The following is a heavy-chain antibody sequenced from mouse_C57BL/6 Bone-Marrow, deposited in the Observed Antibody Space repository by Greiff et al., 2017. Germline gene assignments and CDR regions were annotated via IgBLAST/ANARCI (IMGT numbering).Heavy chain of an antibody. V-gene: IGHV14-4*01. CDR1: GFNIKDDY. CDR3: TSYGSSLWYFDV. CDR2: IDPENGDT. D-gene: IGHD1-1*01. Sequence: EVQLQQSGAELVRPGASVKLSCTASGFNIKDDYMHWVKQRPEQGLEWIGWIDPENGDTESAAKFQGKATITADTSSNTAYLQLSSLTSEDTAVYYCTSYGSSLWYFDVWGTGTTVTVSS. J-gene: IGHJ1*03.